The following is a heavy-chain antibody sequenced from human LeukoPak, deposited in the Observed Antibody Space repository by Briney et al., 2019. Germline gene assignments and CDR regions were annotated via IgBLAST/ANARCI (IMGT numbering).Heavy chain of an antibody. CDR1: GDSITSTPYY. Sequence: SETLSLTCTVSGDSITSTPYYWGWIRQSPGKGLEWIGIIYYSGSTYYNPSLKSRVTMSVDTSKNQFSLKLNSVTAADTAVYFCARHLNSVGNSPLVYWGQGTLVTVSS. CDR3: ARHLNSVGNSPLVY. V-gene: IGHV4-39*01. CDR2: IYYSGST. J-gene: IGHJ4*02. D-gene: IGHD4-23*01.